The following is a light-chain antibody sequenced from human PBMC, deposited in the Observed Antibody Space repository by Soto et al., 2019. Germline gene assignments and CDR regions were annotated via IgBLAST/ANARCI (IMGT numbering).Light chain of an antibody. CDR3: QQRSSWPLT. J-gene: IGKJ3*01. CDR2: DTS. CDR1: QSLGRY. Sequence: EIVLTQSPAILSLSPGERATLSCRASQSLGRYLAWYQQKPGQAPRLLIYDTSNRATGIPVRFSGSGFETDFTLTISSLEPEDLAVYYCQQRSSWPLTFGPGTKVIS. V-gene: IGKV3-11*01.